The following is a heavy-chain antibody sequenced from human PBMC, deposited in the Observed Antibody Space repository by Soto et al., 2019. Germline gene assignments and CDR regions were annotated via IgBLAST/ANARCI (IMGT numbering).Heavy chain of an antibody. V-gene: IGHV1-18*01. J-gene: IGHJ6*02. CDR3: ARGRDVLLWSYGMDV. CDR2: ISAYNGNT. D-gene: IGHD3-10*01. CDR1: GYTFTSYG. Sequence: GASVKVSCKASGYTFTSYGISWVRQAPGQGLEWMGWISAYNGNTNYAQKLQGRVTMTTDTSTSTAYMELRSLRSDDTAVYYCARGRDVLLWSYGMDVWGQGTTVTVSS.